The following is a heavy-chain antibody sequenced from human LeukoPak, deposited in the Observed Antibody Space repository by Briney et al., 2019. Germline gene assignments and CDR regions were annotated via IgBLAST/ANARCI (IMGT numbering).Heavy chain of an antibody. CDR2: ISSRSSYI. V-gene: IGHV3-21*01. J-gene: IGHJ4*02. D-gene: IGHD2-21*02. CDR3: AKIDDYYKHFDS. Sequence: KPGGSLRLSCTASDFNFNTYTIEWVRQAPGKGLEWVSSISSRSSYIYYADALRDRFSTSRDNAKNSVYLQMDGLRVEDTAVYYCAKIDDYYKHFDSWGQGTLVTVSS. CDR1: DFNFNTYT.